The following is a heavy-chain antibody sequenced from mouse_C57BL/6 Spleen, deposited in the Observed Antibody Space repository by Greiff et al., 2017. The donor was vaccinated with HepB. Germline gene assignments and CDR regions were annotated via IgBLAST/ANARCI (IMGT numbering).Heavy chain of an antibody. CDR3: ASSVYYDYDGYFDV. V-gene: IGHV5-4*01. CDR1: GFTFSSYA. CDR2: ISDGGSYT. D-gene: IGHD2-4*01. J-gene: IGHJ1*03. Sequence: EVQRVESGGGLVKPGGSLKLSCAASGFTFSSYAMSWVRQTPEKRLEWVATISDGGSYTYYPDNVKGRFTISRDNAKNNLYLQMSHLKSEDTAMYYCASSVYYDYDGYFDVWGTGTTVTVSS.